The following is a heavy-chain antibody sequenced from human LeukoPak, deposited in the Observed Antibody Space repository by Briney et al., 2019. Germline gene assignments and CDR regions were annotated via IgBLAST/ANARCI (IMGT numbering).Heavy chain of an antibody. Sequence: ASVKVSCKASGYTFTSYDINWVRQATGQGLEWMGWMNPNSGNTGYAQKFQGRVTITRNTSISTAYMELSSLRSEDTAVYYCAGAHFSGWYRTDVGNWFDPWGQGTLVTVSS. CDR1: GYTFTSYD. J-gene: IGHJ5*02. CDR2: MNPNSGNT. V-gene: IGHV1-8*03. D-gene: IGHD6-19*01. CDR3: AGAHFSGWYRTDVGNWFDP.